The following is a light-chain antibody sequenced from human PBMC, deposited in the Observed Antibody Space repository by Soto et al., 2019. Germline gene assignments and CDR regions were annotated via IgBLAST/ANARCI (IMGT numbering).Light chain of an antibody. J-gene: IGKJ1*01. Sequence: DIQMTQSPSTLAATAGDRLTITCRASQSISILLAWYQQKPGKAPKILIYKASSLESGVPSRFSGSGSGTEFTLTISSLQPDDFATYYCQQYNSYPWTFGQGTKVDI. CDR2: KAS. V-gene: IGKV1-5*03. CDR3: QQYNSYPWT. CDR1: QSISIL.